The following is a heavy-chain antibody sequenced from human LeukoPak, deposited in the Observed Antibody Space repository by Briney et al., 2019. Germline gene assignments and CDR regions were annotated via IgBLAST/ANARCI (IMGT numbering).Heavy chain of an antibody. D-gene: IGHD1-1*01. CDR2: IRSQSYGYAT. Sequence: GGSLRLSCAASGFTFSGSAMHWVRQASGKGLEWVGRIRSQSYGYATAYAASVYGRFTISRDDSKNTAYLQMNSLKTEDTAVYYCTALTNWAWGQGTLVTVSS. J-gene: IGHJ5*02. CDR3: TALTNWA. CDR1: GFTFSGSA. V-gene: IGHV3-73*01.